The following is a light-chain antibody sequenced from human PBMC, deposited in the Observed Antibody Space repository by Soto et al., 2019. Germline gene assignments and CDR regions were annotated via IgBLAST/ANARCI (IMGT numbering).Light chain of an antibody. CDR2: GAS. J-gene: IGKJ1*01. CDR3: QHYNNWPRT. CDR1: QSVSSN. V-gene: IGKV3-15*01. Sequence: EIVMTQSPATLSVSPGERATLSCRASQSVSSNLAWYQQKPGQAPRLLIYGASTRATGIPARFSGGGSGTDFTLTISSLQSEDFAVYYCQHYNNWPRTFGQGTKVEIK.